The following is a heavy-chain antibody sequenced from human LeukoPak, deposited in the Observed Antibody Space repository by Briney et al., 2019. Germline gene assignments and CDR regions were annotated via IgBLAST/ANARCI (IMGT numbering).Heavy chain of an antibody. CDR2: ISSNGGST. CDR3: VKSWYYYGSGSRWYFDY. Sequence: GGSLRLSCSASGFTFSSYAMHWVRQAPGKGLEYVSAISSNGGSTYYADSVKGRFTISRDNSKNTLYLQMSSLRAEDTAVYYCVKSWYYYGSGSRWYFDYWGQGTLVTVSS. D-gene: IGHD3-10*01. CDR1: GFTFSSYA. J-gene: IGHJ4*02. V-gene: IGHV3-64D*06.